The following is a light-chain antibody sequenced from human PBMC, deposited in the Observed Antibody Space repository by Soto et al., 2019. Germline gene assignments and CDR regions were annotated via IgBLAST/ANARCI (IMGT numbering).Light chain of an antibody. CDR1: QGISSY. Sequence: AILMTQSPSSFSASTGDRVTITCRASQGISSYLAWYQQKPGKAPRLLIYKASSLESGVPSRFSGSASGTEFTLTISRLEPEDFAVFYCQQYGTSEIIFGQGTRPEIK. J-gene: IGKJ5*01. V-gene: IGKV1-8*01. CDR2: KAS. CDR3: QQYGTSEII.